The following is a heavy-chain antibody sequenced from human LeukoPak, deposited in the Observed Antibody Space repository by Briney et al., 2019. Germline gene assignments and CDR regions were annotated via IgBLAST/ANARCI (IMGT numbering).Heavy chain of an antibody. V-gene: IGHV4-34*01. CDR3: ASLGVYGSGSYYWFDP. J-gene: IGHJ5*02. D-gene: IGHD3-10*01. CDR2: INHSGST. CDR1: GGSFSGYY. Sequence: SETLSLTCAVYGGSFSGYYWSWIRQPPGKGLEWIGEINHSGSTNYNPSLKSRVTISVDTSKNQFSLKLSSVTAADTAVYYCASLGVYGSGSYYWFDPWGQGTQVTVSS.